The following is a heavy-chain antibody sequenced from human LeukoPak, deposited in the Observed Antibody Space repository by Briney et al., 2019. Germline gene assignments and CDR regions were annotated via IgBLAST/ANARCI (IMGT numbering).Heavy chain of an antibody. V-gene: IGHV1-2*02. D-gene: IGHD3-22*01. CDR2: INPNSGGT. CDR3: ASRKYYYDSSGYYGVSDAFDI. CDR1: GYTFTGYY. J-gene: IGHJ3*02. Sequence: ASVKVSCKASGYTFTGYYMHWVRQAPGQGLEWMGWINPNSGGTNYAQKFQGRVTMTRDTSISTAYMELSRLRSDDTAVYYCASRKYYYDSSGYYGVSDAFDIWGQGTMVTASS.